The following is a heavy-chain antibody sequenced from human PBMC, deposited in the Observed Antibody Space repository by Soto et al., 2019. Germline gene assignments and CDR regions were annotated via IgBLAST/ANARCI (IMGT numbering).Heavy chain of an antibody. CDR3: GRFRGSYGMAV. V-gene: IGHV1-69*04. CDR1: GYTFTSYG. D-gene: IGHD3-10*01. J-gene: IGHJ6*04. Sequence: SVKVSCTASGYTFTSYGISWVRQAPGQGLEWMGRIIPILGIANYAQKFQGRVTITADKSTSTAYMELSSLRSEDTAVYYGGRFRGSYGMAVWGKGTTVTVSP. CDR2: IIPILGIA.